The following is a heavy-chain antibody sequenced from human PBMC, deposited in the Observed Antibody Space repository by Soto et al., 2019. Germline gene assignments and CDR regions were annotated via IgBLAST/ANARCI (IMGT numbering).Heavy chain of an antibody. Sequence: LRLSCAASGFTFSSYAMSWVRQAPGKGLEWVSAISGSGGSTYYADSVKGRFTISRDNSKNTLYLQMNSLRAEDTAVYYCAKDIAAAGTFWFDPWGQGTLVTVSS. V-gene: IGHV3-23*01. CDR3: AKDIAAAGTFWFDP. D-gene: IGHD6-13*01. J-gene: IGHJ5*02. CDR1: GFTFSSYA. CDR2: ISGSGGST.